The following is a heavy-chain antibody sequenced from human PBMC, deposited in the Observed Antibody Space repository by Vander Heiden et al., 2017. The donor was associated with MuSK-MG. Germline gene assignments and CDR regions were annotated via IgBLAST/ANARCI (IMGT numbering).Heavy chain of an antibody. Sequence: EVQLVESGGGLVQPGGSLKLSCAASGFTFRGSARHWVRQASGKGVEWVGRIRSKANSYATAYAASVKGRFTISRDDSKNTAYLQMNSLKTEDTAVYYCTQGGYYERFDYWGQGTLVTVSS. CDR3: TQGGYYERFDY. J-gene: IGHJ4*02. V-gene: IGHV3-73*02. CDR1: GFTFRGSA. D-gene: IGHD3-22*01. CDR2: IRSKANSYAT.